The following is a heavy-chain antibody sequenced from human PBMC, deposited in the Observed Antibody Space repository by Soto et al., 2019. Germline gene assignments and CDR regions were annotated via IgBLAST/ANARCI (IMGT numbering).Heavy chain of an antibody. D-gene: IGHD2-2*03. CDR3: AVGYCSSTSCHYGYYSYYMDV. Sequence: QVQLVQSGAEVKKPGASVKVSCKASGYTFTNYDLNWVRQAAGQGLEWMGWMNPNSGNTDYARELQGRLTLTRNTSISTAYMELSSLTSEDTAVYYCAVGYCSSTSCHYGYYSYYMDVWGKGTTVTVSS. J-gene: IGHJ6*03. CDR1: GYTFTNYD. V-gene: IGHV1-8*01. CDR2: MNPNSGNT.